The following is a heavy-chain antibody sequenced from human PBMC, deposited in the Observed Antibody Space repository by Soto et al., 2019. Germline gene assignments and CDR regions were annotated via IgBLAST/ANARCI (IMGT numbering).Heavy chain of an antibody. D-gene: IGHD5-18*01. V-gene: IGHV3-48*02. CDR3: ARDRGYTYAFDY. CDR2: ISSSGSTI. Sequence: EVQLVESGGGLVQPGGSLRLSCAASGLTFTSSSMNWVRQAPGKGLEWVSFISSSGSTIYYADYVKGRFTISRDNAKNSLYLQMNSLRDEDTAVYYCARDRGYTYAFDYWGQGTLVTVSS. CDR1: GLTFTSSS. J-gene: IGHJ4*02.